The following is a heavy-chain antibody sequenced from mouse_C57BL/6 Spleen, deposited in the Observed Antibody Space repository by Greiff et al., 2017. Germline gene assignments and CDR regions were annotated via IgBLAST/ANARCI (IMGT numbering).Heavy chain of an antibody. J-gene: IGHJ3*01. Sequence: DVKLVESGGGLVKPGGSLKLSCAASGFTFSSYTMSWVRQTPEKRLEWVATISGGGGNTYYPDSVKGRFTITRDNAKNTLYLQMSSLRSADTALYYCARLWRNPAWFAYWGQGTLVTVSA. CDR1: GFTFSSYT. V-gene: IGHV5-9*01. CDR3: ARLWRNPAWFAY. CDR2: ISGGGGNT. D-gene: IGHD1-1*02.